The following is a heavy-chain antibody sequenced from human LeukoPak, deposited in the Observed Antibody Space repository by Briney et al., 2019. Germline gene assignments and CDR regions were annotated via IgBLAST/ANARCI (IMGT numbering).Heavy chain of an antibody. V-gene: IGHV4-39*01. CDR3: ARQLGYCSSTSCYADKVDY. D-gene: IGHD2-2*01. CDR1: GGSISSSSYY. J-gene: IGHJ4*02. Sequence: PSETLSLTCTVSGGSISSSSYYWGWXXQPPXXXXXXXXXXXXSGSTYYNPSLKSRVTISLDTSKNQFSLKLSSVTAADTAVYYCARQLGYCSSTSCYADKVDYWGQGTLVTVSS. CDR2: XXXSGST.